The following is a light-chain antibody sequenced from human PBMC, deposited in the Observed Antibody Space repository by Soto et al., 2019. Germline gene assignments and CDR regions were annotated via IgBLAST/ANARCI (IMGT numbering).Light chain of an antibody. V-gene: IGKV1-27*01. CDR1: QGTRNF. J-gene: IGKJ3*01. CDR2: AAS. CDR3: QKYSSVPV. Sequence: DIQMTQSPTSLSASVGDRVTITCRASQGTRNFVAWYQQKPGKAPKLLIYAASTLQSGVLSRFSGSGSGTDFTLTINSLQPEDVATYSCQKYSSVPVFGPGTKVEIK.